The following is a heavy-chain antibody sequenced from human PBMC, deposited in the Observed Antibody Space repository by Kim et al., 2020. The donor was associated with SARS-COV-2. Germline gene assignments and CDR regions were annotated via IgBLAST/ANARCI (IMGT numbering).Heavy chain of an antibody. V-gene: IGHV4-61*01. D-gene: IGHD3-22*01. CDR1: GGSVSSGSYY. CDR3: ARGPSVTYYYDSSDKNGLDY. CDR2: IYYSGST. J-gene: IGHJ4*02. Sequence: SETLSLTCTVSGGSVSSGSYYWSWIRQPPGKGLEWIGYIYYSGSTNYNPSLKSRVTISVDTSKNQFSLKLSSVTAADTAVYYCARGPSVTYYYDSSDKNGLDYWGQGTLVTVSS.